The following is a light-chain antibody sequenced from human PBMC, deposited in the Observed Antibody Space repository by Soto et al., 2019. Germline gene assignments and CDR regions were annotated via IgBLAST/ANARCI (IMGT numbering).Light chain of an antibody. CDR1: SSDVGNYNY. CDR2: MVS. CDR3: TSPTPGSLYV. J-gene: IGLJ1*01. V-gene: IGLV2-14*01. Sequence: QSALTQPASVSGSPGQSITISCTGTSSDVGNYNYVSWYQQYPGRVPKLLIYMVSNRASGVSNRFSGSKSGNTASLTISGPQAEDEADYFCTSPTPGSLYVFGTGTRSPS.